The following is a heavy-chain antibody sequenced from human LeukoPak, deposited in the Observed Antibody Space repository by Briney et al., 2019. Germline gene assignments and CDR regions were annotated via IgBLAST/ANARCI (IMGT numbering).Heavy chain of an antibody. D-gene: IGHD3-3*01. V-gene: IGHV3-7*03. CDR2: IKKDGSQK. CDR3: TRVFGGYDVSDY. J-gene: IGHJ4*02. CDR1: GFTFSSFW. Sequence: PGGSLRLSCAASGFTFSSFWMSWVRQAPGKGLECVANIKKDGSQKYYVDSVEGRFTISRDNAKNSLYLQMDSLRVDDTAVYYCTRVFGGYDVSDYWGQGTLVTVSS.